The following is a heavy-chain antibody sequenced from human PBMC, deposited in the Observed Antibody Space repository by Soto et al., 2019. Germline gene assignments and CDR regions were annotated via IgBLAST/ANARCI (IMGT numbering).Heavy chain of an antibody. J-gene: IGHJ4*02. CDR1: GYTFTSYY. CDR2: INPSNAYT. CDR3: ARSIAVVTALDY. D-gene: IGHD2-21*02. Sequence: GASVKVSCKASGYTFTSYYIHWVRQAPGQGLEWVGIINPSNAYTNYAQKFQGRVTMTRDTSTSTVYMELSRLRSEDTAVYYCARSIAVVTALDYWGQGTLVTVS. V-gene: IGHV1-46*01.